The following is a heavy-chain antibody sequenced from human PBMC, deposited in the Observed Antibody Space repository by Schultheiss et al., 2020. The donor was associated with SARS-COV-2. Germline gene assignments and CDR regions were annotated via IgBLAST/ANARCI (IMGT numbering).Heavy chain of an antibody. D-gene: IGHD3-3*01. J-gene: IGHJ4*02. CDR2: IKSKTDGGTT. CDR1: GFIFSDSY. Sequence: GESLKISCAVSGFIFSDSYMSWIRQAPGLGLDWVGRIKSKTDGGTTDYAAPVKGRFTISRDDSKNTLYLQMNSLKTEDTAVYYCTAPYYEYDYWGQGTLVTVSS. CDR3: TAPYYEYDY. V-gene: IGHV3-15*01.